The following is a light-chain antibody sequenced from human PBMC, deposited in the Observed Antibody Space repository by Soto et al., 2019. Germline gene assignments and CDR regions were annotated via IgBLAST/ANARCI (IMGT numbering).Light chain of an antibody. V-gene: IGKV1-5*03. CDR2: KSS. CDR3: QQYNTYPWT. Sequence: DIQMTQSPSTLSASVGDKVTITCRASQSISVWLAWYQQKPGKAPKLLLYKSSTLEDGGPWTFSGSESGTESTLTISSLQPDDFATSFCQQYNTYPWTFGQGTKVDIK. CDR1: QSISVW. J-gene: IGKJ1*01.